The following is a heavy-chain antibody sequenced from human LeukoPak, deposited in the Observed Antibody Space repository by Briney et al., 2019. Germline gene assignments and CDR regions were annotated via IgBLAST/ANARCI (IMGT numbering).Heavy chain of an antibody. Sequence: GGSLRLSCAASGFTFSNYGMHWVRQAPGKGLEWVSAISGSDAGTYYADSVKGRFTISRDNAKNSLYPQMNSLRAEDTAVYYCARDRSVRIAAAGRDFDYWGQGTLVTVSS. J-gene: IGHJ4*02. CDR1: GFTFSNYG. CDR2: ISGSDAGT. CDR3: ARDRSVRIAAAGRDFDY. V-gene: IGHV3-21*01. D-gene: IGHD6-13*01.